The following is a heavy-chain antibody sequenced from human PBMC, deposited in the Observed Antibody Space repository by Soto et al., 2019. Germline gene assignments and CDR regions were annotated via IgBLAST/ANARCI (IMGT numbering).Heavy chain of an antibody. CDR3: AREGYYDILTGSYPYYYYGMDV. D-gene: IGHD3-9*01. CDR1: GYTFTSYG. Sequence: ASVKVSCKASGYTFTSYGISWVRQAPGQGLEWMGWISAYNGNTNYAQKFQGRVTMTTDTSTSTAYMELRSLRSDDTAVYYCAREGYYDILTGSYPYYYYGMDVWGQGTTVTVSS. J-gene: IGHJ6*02. V-gene: IGHV1-18*01. CDR2: ISAYNGNT.